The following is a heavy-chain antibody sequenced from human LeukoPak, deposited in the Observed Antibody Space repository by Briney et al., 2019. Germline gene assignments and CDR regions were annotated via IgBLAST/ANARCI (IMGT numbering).Heavy chain of an antibody. CDR3: AKRPSDYGDYVSYFDY. J-gene: IGHJ4*02. V-gene: IGHV3-30*18. D-gene: IGHD4-17*01. CDR1: GFSFISYG. Sequence: GGSLRLSCAASGFSFISYGMHWVRQAPGKGLEWVGVISDDGRRKDYADSVKGRYTISRDNSKDTLYLQMNSLRAEDTAVYYCAKRPSDYGDYVSYFDYWGQGTLVTVSS. CDR2: ISDDGRRK.